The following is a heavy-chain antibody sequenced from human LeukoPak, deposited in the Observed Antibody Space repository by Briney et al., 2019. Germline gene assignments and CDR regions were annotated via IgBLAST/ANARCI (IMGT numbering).Heavy chain of an antibody. CDR1: GDTFTGYY. D-gene: IGHD6-13*01. J-gene: IGHJ4*02. V-gene: IGHV1-46*01. CDR2: INPSGGST. CDR3: ARDLTGGAKDGYSSSWHN. Sequence: ASAKVSCKASGDTFTGYYMQSVRHAPGQGRESMGIINPSGGSTSYAQKFQGRVTMTRDTSTSTVYMELSSLRSEDTAVYYCARDLTGGAKDGYSSSWHNWGQGTLVTVSS.